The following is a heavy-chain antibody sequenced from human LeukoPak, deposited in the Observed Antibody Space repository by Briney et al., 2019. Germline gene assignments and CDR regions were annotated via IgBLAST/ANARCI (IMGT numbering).Heavy chain of an antibody. D-gene: IGHD6-19*01. J-gene: IGHJ5*02. Sequence: KPSETLSLTCTVSGGSISSYYWSWIRQPPGKGLEWIGYIYYSGSTNYNPSLKSRVTISVDTSKNQFSLKLSSVTAADTAVYYCARERYSSGWYLGWFDPWGQGTLVTVSS. CDR1: GGSISSYY. CDR2: IYYSGST. CDR3: ARERYSSGWYLGWFDP. V-gene: IGHV4-59*01.